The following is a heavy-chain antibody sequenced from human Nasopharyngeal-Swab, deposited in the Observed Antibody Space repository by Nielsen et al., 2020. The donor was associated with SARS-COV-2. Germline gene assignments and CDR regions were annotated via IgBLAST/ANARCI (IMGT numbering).Heavy chain of an antibody. CDR2: SIAYNGNT. CDR3: ARGYRTNHYDLLTGYPYYYYGMDV. D-gene: IGHD3-9*01. V-gene: IGHV1-18*01. CDR1: GYTFTSYG. J-gene: IGHJ6*02. Sequence: ASVKVSCKASGYTFTSYGISWLRQAPGQGREWMGWSIAYNGNTNYAQKLQGRVTMTTDTSTSTAYMELRSLRSDDTAVYYCARGYRTNHYDLLTGYPYYYYGMDVWGQGTTVTVSS.